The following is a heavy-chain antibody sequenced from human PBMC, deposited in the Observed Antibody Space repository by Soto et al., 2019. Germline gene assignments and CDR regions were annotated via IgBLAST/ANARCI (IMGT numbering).Heavy chain of an antibody. CDR3: AKAWMDNARQRYFDH. J-gene: IGHJ4*01. Sequence: GGSLRLSCAASGFTFSSYAMSWVRQAPGKGLEWVSAISGSGGGTYYADSVKGRFTISRDNSKNTLYLQMNSLRAEDTAVYSCAKAWMDNARQRYFDHWGHGTRVTVSS. CDR1: GFTFSSYA. V-gene: IGHV3-23*01. D-gene: IGHD5-12*01. CDR2: ISGSGGGT.